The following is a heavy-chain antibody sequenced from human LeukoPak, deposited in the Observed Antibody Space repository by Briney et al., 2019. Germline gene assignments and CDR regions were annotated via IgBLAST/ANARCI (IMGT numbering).Heavy chain of an antibody. D-gene: IGHD3-10*01. CDR1: GFTFSHYE. J-gene: IGHJ4*02. V-gene: IGHV3-48*03. CDR3: ARDSGVPDY. Sequence: SGGSLRLSCAASGFTFSHYEMNWVRQAPGKGLEWVSYISTGGNTLYYADSVKGRFTTSRDNAKNSLYLQMNSLRVEDTALYYCARDSGVPDYWGQGTLVTVSS. CDR2: ISTGGNTL.